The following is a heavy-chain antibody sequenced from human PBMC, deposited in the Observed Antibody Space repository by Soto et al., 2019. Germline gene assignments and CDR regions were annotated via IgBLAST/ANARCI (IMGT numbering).Heavy chain of an antibody. CDR1: GFTFSSFA. CDR3: AKTRQAPVGNHFFDL. CDR2: VSADGVSS. Sequence: GGSLRLSCEGSGFTFSSFAMGWVRQAPGKGLEWLSSVSADGVSSFSADSVRGRFRVSRDNSKNTLFLQMRFLRVEDTAVYYCAKTRQAPVGNHFFDLWGQGTQVAVSS. J-gene: IGHJ4*02. V-gene: IGHV3-23*01.